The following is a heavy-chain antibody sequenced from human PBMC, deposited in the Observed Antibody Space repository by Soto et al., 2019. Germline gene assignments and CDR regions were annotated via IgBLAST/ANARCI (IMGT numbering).Heavy chain of an antibody. Sequence: QVQLQESGPGLVKPSETLSFTCTVSGGSISSYYWSWIRQPPGKGLEWIGYIYYSGSTNYNPSLKSRVTISVDTSKNQFSLKLSSVTAADTAVYYCARSPHYYGSGRYNWFDPWGQGTLVTVSS. CDR3: ARSPHYYGSGRYNWFDP. V-gene: IGHV4-59*01. D-gene: IGHD3-10*01. CDR2: IYYSGST. J-gene: IGHJ5*02. CDR1: GGSISSYY.